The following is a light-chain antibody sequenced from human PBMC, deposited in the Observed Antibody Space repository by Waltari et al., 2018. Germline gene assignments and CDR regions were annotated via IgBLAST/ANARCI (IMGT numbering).Light chain of an antibody. J-gene: IGKJ2*01. CDR1: QSVTSS. CDR3: QQYHDWPPYT. V-gene: IGKV3-15*01. Sequence: ETVLTQSPATLSVSPGERATLSCRASQSVTSSLAWYKHKPGQAPGLLIYTASARATGIPARLSGSGSGTEFALTISSLQSEDFAVYYCQQYHDWPPYTFGQGTKLEIK. CDR2: TAS.